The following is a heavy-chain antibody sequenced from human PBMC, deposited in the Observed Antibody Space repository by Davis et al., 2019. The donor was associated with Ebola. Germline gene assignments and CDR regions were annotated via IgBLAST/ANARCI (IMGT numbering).Heavy chain of an antibody. Sequence: WGSLRLSCAASGFTVSSNYMSWVRQAPGKGLEWASVTYSGGSTYYADSVKGRFTISRDNSKNTLYLQMNSLRAEDTAVYYCARGTMVQGVISYWYFDLWGRGTLVTVSS. V-gene: IGHV3-53*01. CDR1: GFTVSSNY. D-gene: IGHD3-10*01. CDR2: TYSGGST. CDR3: ARGTMVQGVISYWYFDL. J-gene: IGHJ2*01.